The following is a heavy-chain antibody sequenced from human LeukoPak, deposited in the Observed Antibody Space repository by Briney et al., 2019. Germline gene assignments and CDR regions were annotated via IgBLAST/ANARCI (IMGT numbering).Heavy chain of an antibody. J-gene: IGHJ6*03. D-gene: IGHD1-26*01. CDR1: GGTFSSYG. V-gene: IGHV1-18*01. CDR3: ARRPYSGSYFGDYYYYYYMDV. CDR2: ISAYNGNT. Sequence: GASVKVSCKASGGTFSSYGISWVRQAPGQGLEWMGWISAYNGNTNYAQKLQGRVTMTTDTSTSTAYMELRSLRSDDTAVYYCARRPYSGSYFGDYYYYYYMDVWGKGTTVTVSS.